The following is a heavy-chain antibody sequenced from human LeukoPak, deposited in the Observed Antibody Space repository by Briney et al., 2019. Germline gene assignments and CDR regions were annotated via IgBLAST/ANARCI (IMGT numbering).Heavy chain of an antibody. J-gene: IGHJ3*02. V-gene: IGHV4-34*01. CDR2: INHSGGT. CDR1: GGSFSAYS. CDR3: ARADGTGATRAAFDI. D-gene: IGHD1-26*01. Sequence: SETLSLTCAVYGGSFSAYSWTWIRQPPGKGLEWIGEINHSGGTNHNPSLKSRVSISRDSSKNQIFLKLRSVTAADTAVYYCARADGTGATRAAFDIWGQGTMVTVSS.